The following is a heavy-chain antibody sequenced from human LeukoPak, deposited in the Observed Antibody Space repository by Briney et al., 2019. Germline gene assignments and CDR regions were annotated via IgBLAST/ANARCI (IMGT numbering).Heavy chain of an antibody. V-gene: IGHV3-23*01. CDR3: AESTAPRRLFDY. CDR1: GFTFSSHD. D-gene: IGHD6-6*01. CDR2: IRYSGDSA. J-gene: IGHJ4*02. Sequence: GGSLRLSCATSGFTFSSHDMNWARQAPGKGLEWVSGIRYSGDSAYYADSVKGRFTISRDTSKNTLYLQMNSLRAEDTAVYYCAESTAPRRLFDYWGQGTLVTVSS.